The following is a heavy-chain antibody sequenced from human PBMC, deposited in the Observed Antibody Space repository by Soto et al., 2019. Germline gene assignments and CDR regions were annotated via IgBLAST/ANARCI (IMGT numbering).Heavy chain of an antibody. Sequence: LGESLKISCKGSGYSFTSYWIGWVRQMPGKGLEWMGIIYPGDSDTRYSPSFQGQVTISADKSISTAYLQWSSLKASDTAMYYCARGDYDFWSGPSDFDYWGQGTLVTVSS. CDR2: IYPGDSDT. CDR3: ARGDYDFWSGPSDFDY. V-gene: IGHV5-51*01. CDR1: GYSFTSYW. D-gene: IGHD3-3*01. J-gene: IGHJ4*02.